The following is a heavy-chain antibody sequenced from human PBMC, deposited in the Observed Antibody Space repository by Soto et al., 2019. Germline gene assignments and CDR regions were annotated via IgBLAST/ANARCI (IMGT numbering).Heavy chain of an antibody. CDR3: PRLHNYQYALDV. D-gene: IGHD4-4*01. CDR2: ISSNGGSI. CDR1: GFTFSSYA. V-gene: IGHV3-64*01. Sequence: GGCLRRSCAAAGFTFSSYAMHGARQAPGKGLEYVSAISSNGGSIYYGNSVKGRFTISRDNSKNTLYLQMGSLRAEDMAVYYCPRLHNYQYALDVWGPGTTVTVPS. J-gene: IGHJ6*02.